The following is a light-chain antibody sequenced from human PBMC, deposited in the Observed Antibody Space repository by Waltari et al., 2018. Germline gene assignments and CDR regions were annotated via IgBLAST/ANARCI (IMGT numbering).Light chain of an antibody. CDR3: SSSAGTSTLVF. J-gene: IGLJ2*01. CDR2: DVT. CDR1: SSDIGGSNY. V-gene: IGLV2-14*03. Sequence: QSALTQPASVSESPGQSITISCTGTSSDIGGSNYVSWYQQHPGKAPRLMMYDVTKRASVVLSRFSGSQSGNTASLTISGLQAEDEADYYCSSSAGTSTLVFFGGGTKLTVL.